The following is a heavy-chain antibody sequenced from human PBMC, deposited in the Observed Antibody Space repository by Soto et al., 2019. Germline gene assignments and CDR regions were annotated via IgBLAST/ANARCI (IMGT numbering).Heavy chain of an antibody. CDR1: GFTFSSYG. CDR2: ISYDGSNK. Sequence: QVQLVESGGGVVQPGRSLRLSCAASGFTFSSYGMHWVRQAPGKGLEWVAVISYDGSNKYYADSVKGRFTISRDNSKNTLYLQMNSLRAEDTAVYYCAKDITMIVAGRLVDPWGQGTLVTVSS. V-gene: IGHV3-30*18. CDR3: AKDITMIVAGRLVDP. J-gene: IGHJ5*02. D-gene: IGHD3-22*01.